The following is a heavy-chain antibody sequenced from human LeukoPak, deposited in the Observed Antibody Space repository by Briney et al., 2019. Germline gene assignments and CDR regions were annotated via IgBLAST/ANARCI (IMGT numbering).Heavy chain of an antibody. V-gene: IGHV3-23*01. CDR2: ISGSGGNT. D-gene: IGHD6-13*01. CDR1: GFTFDSYA. CDR3: AKQSIASGSWDY. J-gene: IGHJ4*02. Sequence: GGSLRLSCAASGFTFDSYAMTWVRQAPGEGLEWVSAISGSGGNTYYADSVKGRFTISRDNSKSTLYLQLNSLRAEDTAVYYCAKQSIASGSWDYRGQGTLLTVSS.